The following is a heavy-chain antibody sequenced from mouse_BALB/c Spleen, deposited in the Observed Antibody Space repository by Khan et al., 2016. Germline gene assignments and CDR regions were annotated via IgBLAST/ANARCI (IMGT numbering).Heavy chain of an antibody. J-gene: IGHJ1*01. Sequence: QVQLQQSGAELAKPGASVKMSCKASGYTFTSYWMHWVKQRPGQGLEWIGYINPSTAYTEYNQKFKDKATLTADKSSSTAYMQLSSLTSEDSAVYYCARNYDFDVWGAGTTVTVSS. CDR1: GYTFTSYW. CDR3: ARNYDFDV. D-gene: IGHD1-1*01. V-gene: IGHV1-7*01. CDR2: INPSTAYT.